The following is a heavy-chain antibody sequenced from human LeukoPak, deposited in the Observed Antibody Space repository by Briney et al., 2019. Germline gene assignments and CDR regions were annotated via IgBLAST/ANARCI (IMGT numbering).Heavy chain of an antibody. J-gene: IGHJ6*03. CDR2: INTNTGGT. CDR3: ARDGGVRPGVIFRQQYYDYMDV. D-gene: IGHD2-8*02. CDR1: GYTFTAYY. V-gene: IGHV1-2*02. Sequence: ASVKVSCKASGYTFTAYYIHWVRQAPGQGLGWMGWINTNTGGTNYAQKFQGRVTVTRDTSIVTAYMELNSLTSDDTAVYYCARDGGVRPGVIFRQQYYDYMDVWGKGTTVTVSS.